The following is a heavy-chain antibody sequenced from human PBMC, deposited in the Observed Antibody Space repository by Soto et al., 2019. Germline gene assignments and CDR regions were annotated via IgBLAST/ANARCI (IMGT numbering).Heavy chain of an antibody. CDR1: GFTFSSYA. Sequence: GGSLRLSCAASGFTFSSYAMSWVRQAPGKGLEWVSAMSGSGGSTYYADSVKGRFTISSDNSKNTLYLQMNSLRAEDTAVYYCAKESDEVIRTSFDYWGQGTMVTVSS. J-gene: IGHJ4*02. V-gene: IGHV3-23*01. D-gene: IGHD3-9*01. CDR3: AKESDEVIRTSFDY. CDR2: MSGSGGST.